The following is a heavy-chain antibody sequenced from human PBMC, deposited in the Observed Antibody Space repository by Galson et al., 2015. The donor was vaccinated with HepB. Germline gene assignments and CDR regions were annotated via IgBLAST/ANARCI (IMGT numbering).Heavy chain of an antibody. Sequence: SVKVSCKASGYTFTSYFMHWVRQAPGQGLEWMGIINPSGGSTSYAQKFQGRVTMTRDTSTSTVYMELSSLRSEDTAVYYCARDRGVAGFDYWGQGTLVTVSS. CDR2: INPSGGST. CDR1: GYTFTSYF. CDR3: ARDRGVAGFDY. D-gene: IGHD6-19*01. J-gene: IGHJ4*02. V-gene: IGHV1-46*01.